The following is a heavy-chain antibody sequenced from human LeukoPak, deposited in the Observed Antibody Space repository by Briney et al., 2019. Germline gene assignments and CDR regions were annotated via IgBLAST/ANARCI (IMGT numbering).Heavy chain of an antibody. J-gene: IGHJ3*02. V-gene: IGHV3-7*01. CDR3: ARRREPEI. CDR2: IQRDGSDK. CDR1: GFAFSECW. Sequence: PGGSLRLSCAASGFAFSECWMTWVRQAPGKGLEWVANIQRDGSDKYYVDSVKGRFTVSRDNAKNSLCLQMDSLRAEDTAVYYCARRREPEIWGQGTMVTVSS. D-gene: IGHD1-14*01.